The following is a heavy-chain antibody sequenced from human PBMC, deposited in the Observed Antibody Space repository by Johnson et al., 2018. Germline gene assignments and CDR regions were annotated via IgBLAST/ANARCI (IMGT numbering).Heavy chain of an antibody. D-gene: IGHD1-26*01. V-gene: IGHV3-73*01. CDR2: IRSQSKNYAT. J-gene: IGHJ1*01. CDR1: GLTFTKAW. Sequence: VQLVESGGGFVKPGGSLTVSCAASGLTFTKAWMNWVRQAPGRGLEWVGRIRSQSKNYATTYGVSLSDRFTISRDDSNNTAFLKMKNLKTDDTAVDFGAKKREWELAWGQGTLVTVSS. CDR3: AKKREWELA.